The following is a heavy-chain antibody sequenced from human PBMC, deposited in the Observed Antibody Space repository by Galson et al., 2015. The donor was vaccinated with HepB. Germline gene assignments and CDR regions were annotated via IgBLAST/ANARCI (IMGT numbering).Heavy chain of an antibody. J-gene: IGHJ3*02. Sequence: SLRLSCAASGFTVSSNYMSWVRQAPGKGLEWVSVIYSGGSTYYADSVKGRFTISRDNSKNTLYLQMNSLRAEDTAVYYCARGHSSSWYRVVTGAFDIWGQGTMVTVSS. V-gene: IGHV3-53*01. CDR3: ARGHSSSWYRVVTGAFDI. CDR1: GFTVSSNY. D-gene: IGHD6-13*01. CDR2: IYSGGST.